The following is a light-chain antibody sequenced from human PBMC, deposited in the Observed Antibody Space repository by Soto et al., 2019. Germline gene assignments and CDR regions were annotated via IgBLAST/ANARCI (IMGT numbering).Light chain of an antibody. J-gene: IGKJ5*01. CDR2: AAS. CDR1: QSISSY. Sequence: DIQMTQSPSPLSASVGDRFTITCRASQSISSYLNWEQQKPGKAPKLLIYAASSLQSGVPSRFSGSGSGTDFTLTISRLQPEDFAVYYCPQYNNWPITFGQGTRLEIK. CDR3: PQYNNWPIT. V-gene: IGKV1-39*01.